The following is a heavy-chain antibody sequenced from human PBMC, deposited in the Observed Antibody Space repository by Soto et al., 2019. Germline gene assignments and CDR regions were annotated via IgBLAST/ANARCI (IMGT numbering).Heavy chain of an antibody. CDR2: IIPIFGTA. CDR3: ARITMVRGVTRYYGMDV. CDR1: GGTFSSYA. Sequence: QVQLVQSGAEVKKPGSSVKVSCKASGGTFSSYAISWVRQAPGQGLEWMGGIIPIFGTANYAQKFQGRVTITADKSTSTAYMELSSLRSEDTAVYYCARITMVRGVTRYYGMDVWGQGTTVTVSS. D-gene: IGHD3-10*01. J-gene: IGHJ6*02. V-gene: IGHV1-69*06.